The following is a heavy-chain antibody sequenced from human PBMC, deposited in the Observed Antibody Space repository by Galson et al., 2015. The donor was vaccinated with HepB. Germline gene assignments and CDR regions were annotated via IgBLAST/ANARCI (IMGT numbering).Heavy chain of an antibody. CDR2: IDPSDAYT. CDR1: GYSFNNYW. J-gene: IGHJ4*02. D-gene: IGHD6-19*01. V-gene: IGHV5-10-1*01. Sequence: QSGAEVKKPGESLRISCKGSGYSFNNYWINWVRQMPGKGLEWMGRIDPSDAYTNYSPSFEGRITISIDKSISTAYLQWSSLKASDTGMYYCARHPYPHNTGWPYFDSWGQGTLVTVSS. CDR3: ARHPYPHNTGWPYFDS.